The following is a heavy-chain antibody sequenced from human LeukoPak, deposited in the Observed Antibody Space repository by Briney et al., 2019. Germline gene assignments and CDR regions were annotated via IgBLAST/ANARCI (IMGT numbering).Heavy chain of an antibody. J-gene: IGHJ6*03. CDR3: ARGGRKRCPHYYYRAV. V-gene: IGHV4-4*07. Sequence: SETLSLTCTVSGGSISNYYWSWIRQPAGKGLEWIGRIYTSGSTNYNPSLKSRVTVSLDTSNNQFFLKLSSVAAAGPAREYCARGGRKRCPHYYYRAVWGKGNTVTVSS. CDR2: IYTSGST. CDR1: GGSISNYY. D-gene: IGHD4/OR15-4a*01.